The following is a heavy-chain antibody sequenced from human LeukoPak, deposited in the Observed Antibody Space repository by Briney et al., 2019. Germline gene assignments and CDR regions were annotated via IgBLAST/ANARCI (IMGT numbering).Heavy chain of an antibody. CDR3: SREYFDWSRNYYYGMDV. D-gene: IGHD3-9*01. J-gene: IGHJ6*02. CDR2: IWYDGSNK. V-gene: IGHV3-33*01. CDR1: GFTFNNYG. Sequence: GGSLRLSCAASGFTFNNYGMHWVRQAPSKGLEWMALIWYDGSNKYYADSVKGRFTISRDNSKNTLYLQMNSLRAEDTAVYYCSREYFDWSRNYYYGMDVWGQGTTVTVSS.